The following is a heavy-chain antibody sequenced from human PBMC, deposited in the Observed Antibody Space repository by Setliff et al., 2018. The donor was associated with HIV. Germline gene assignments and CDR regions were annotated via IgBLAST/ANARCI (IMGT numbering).Heavy chain of an antibody. CDR2: FHYTGST. D-gene: IGHD6-19*01. J-gene: IGHJ4*02. CDR1: GASVSTYS. V-gene: IGHV4-59*02. CDR3: AGSSAWYRGTDF. Sequence: SETLSLTCTVSGASVSTYSWTFVRQPPGKKLEWIGYFHYTGSTNYDPSLKSRVTISVDRSKNQFSLRLNSVTAADTAVYYCAGSSAWYRGTDFWGQGRQVTVSS.